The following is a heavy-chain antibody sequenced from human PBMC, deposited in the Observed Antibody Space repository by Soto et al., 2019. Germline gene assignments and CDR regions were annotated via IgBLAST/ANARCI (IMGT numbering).Heavy chain of an antibody. CDR3: AKDANDFGDYRLLFWFDT. Sequence: QVQLVESGGGVVQPGRSLRLSCAASGFTFSSYGMHWVRQAPGKGLEWVAVISYDGSNKYYSDSVKGRFAISRDNSKNTLYLQMNSLRAEDTAVYYCAKDANDFGDYRLLFWFDTWGQGTLGTVSS. J-gene: IGHJ5*02. CDR2: ISYDGSNK. CDR1: GFTFSSYG. V-gene: IGHV3-30*18. D-gene: IGHD4-17*01.